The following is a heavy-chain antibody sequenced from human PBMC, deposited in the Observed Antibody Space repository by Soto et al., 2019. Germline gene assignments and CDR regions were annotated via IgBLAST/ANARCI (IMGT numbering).Heavy chain of an antibody. Sequence: PSETLSLTCTVSGGSISSSSYYWGWIRQPPGKGLEWIGSIYYSGSTYYNPSLKSRVTISVDTSKNQFSLKLSSVTAADTAVYYCARLGTDYDILTGIDYWGQGTLVTVSS. CDR2: IYYSGST. J-gene: IGHJ4*02. CDR1: GGSISSSSYY. D-gene: IGHD3-9*01. CDR3: ARLGTDYDILTGIDY. V-gene: IGHV4-39*01.